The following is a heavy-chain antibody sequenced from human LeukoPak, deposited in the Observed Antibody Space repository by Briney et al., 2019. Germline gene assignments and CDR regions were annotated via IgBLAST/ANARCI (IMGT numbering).Heavy chain of an antibody. CDR3: ARAGNNWSFDY. Sequence: TSETLSPTCTVSGGSISSSIYYWSWIRQPPGKGLEWIGYIYYRGNTNYNPSLKSRVTMAVDTSKNQFSLKVSSVTAADTAVYYCARAGNNWSFDYWGQGTLVTVSS. CDR2: IYYRGNT. D-gene: IGHD1-1*01. CDR1: GGSISSSIYY. V-gene: IGHV4-61*01. J-gene: IGHJ4*02.